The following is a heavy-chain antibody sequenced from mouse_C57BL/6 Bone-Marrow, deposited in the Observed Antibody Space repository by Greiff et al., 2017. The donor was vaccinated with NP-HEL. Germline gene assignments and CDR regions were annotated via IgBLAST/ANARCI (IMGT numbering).Heavy chain of an antibody. Sequence: QVQLQQSGAELARPGASVKLSCKASGYTFTSYGISWVKQRTGQGLEWIGEIYPRSGNTYYNEKFKGKATLTADKSSSTAYMELRSLTSEDSAVYFCARTSTVVATPNWDNWYFDVWGTGTTVTVSS. J-gene: IGHJ1*03. CDR1: GYTFTSYG. CDR2: IYPRSGNT. CDR3: ARTSTVVATPNWDNWYFDV. V-gene: IGHV1-81*01. D-gene: IGHD1-1*01.